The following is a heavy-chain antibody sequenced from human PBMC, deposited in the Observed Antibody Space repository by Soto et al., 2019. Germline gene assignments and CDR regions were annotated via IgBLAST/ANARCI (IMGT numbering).Heavy chain of an antibody. D-gene: IGHD3-22*01. J-gene: IGHJ4*02. Sequence: QVQLQESGPGLVKPSETLSLTCTVSGGSVSSGNYYWSWIRQPPGKGLEWIGYFYYTGSINYNPSLKSQVTIFIDASKNQFSLRLSSVTAADTAVYYCARSMFYSDDTNYSHFEYWGQGTLVTASS. CDR3: ARSMFYSDDTNYSHFEY. CDR2: FYYTGSI. CDR1: GGSVSSGNYY. V-gene: IGHV4-61*01.